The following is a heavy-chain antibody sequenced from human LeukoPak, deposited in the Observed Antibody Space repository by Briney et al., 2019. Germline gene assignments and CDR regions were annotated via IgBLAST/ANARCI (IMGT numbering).Heavy chain of an antibody. CDR1: GFAFSDYY. CDR3: AQGGYQYYFDF. J-gene: IGHJ4*02. V-gene: IGHV3-11*03. Sequence: PGGSLRLSCAASGFAFSDYYMSWIRQAPGKGLEWVSYISSSSSYTNYADSVKGRFTISRDNAKNSLYLQMNSLRAEDTAVYYCAQGGYQYYFDFWGQGTLVTVSS. D-gene: IGHD5-12*01. CDR2: ISSSSSYT.